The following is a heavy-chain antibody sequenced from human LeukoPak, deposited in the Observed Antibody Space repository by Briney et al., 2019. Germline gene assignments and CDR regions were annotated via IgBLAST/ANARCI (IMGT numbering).Heavy chain of an antibody. J-gene: IGHJ4*02. CDR3: AAVRTSPQDFYDDTASRSPFDY. CDR2: SLPEDGTS. CDR1: VHTLTQLS. D-gene: IGHD5-18*01. V-gene: IGHV1-24*01. Sequence: VSVGVSCKVSVHTLTQLSNHWVPQDPGKGLEWMGDSLPEDGTSSLGQNFQGRISMTEDTSIDTAYLVLTSLTSDGTAVYFCAAVRTSPQDFYDDTASRSPFDYWGQGTLLTVSS.